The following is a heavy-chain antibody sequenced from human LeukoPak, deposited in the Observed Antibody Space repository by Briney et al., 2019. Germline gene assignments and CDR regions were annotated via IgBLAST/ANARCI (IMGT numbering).Heavy chain of an antibody. J-gene: IGHJ3*01. CDR2: ISFDGSNK. D-gene: IGHD1-1*01. CDR3: VQEGPRGLAFDV. Sequence: GGSLRLSCAASGFDFSSYAIHWVRQAPGKGLEWVAVISFDGSNKYYADSVKGRFTISRDNSNNTLYLQMNNLRAEDSALYYCVQEGPRGLAFDVWGQGTRVTVSS. V-gene: IGHV3-30-3*01. CDR1: GFDFSSYA.